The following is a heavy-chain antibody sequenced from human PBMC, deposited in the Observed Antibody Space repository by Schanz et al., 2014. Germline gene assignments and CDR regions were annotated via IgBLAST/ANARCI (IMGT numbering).Heavy chain of an antibody. D-gene: IGHD3-3*01. Sequence: QVQLQESGPGLLKPSGTLSLTCAVSGASISSNNWWTWVRQSPGKGLDWIGEIFHTGSTKYNPSLKSRVTVSVDKPKNQFTLKLNTVTAADTAVYYCATVSYDFWSRKDYYSFHIDVWGKGTTVTVSS. V-gene: IGHV4-4*02. J-gene: IGHJ6*03. CDR2: IFHTGST. CDR3: ATVSYDFWSRKDYYSFHIDV. CDR1: GASISSNNW.